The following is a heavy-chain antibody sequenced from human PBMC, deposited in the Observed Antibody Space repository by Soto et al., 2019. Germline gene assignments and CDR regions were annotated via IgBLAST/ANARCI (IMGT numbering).Heavy chain of an antibody. Sequence: QVQLQESGPGLVKPSQTLSLTCTVSGGSISSGGYYWSWIRQHPGKGLEWIGYIYYSGSTYYNPSLKSRVTIAVDTSKNQFSLKLSSVTAADTAVYYCARKIVATTLTGFDYWGQGTLVTVSS. V-gene: IGHV4-31*03. CDR3: ARKIVATTLTGFDY. J-gene: IGHJ4*02. CDR2: IYYSGST. D-gene: IGHD5-12*01. CDR1: GGSISSGGYY.